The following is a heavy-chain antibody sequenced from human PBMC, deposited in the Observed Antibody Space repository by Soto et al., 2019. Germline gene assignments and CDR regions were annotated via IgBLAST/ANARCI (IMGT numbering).Heavy chain of an antibody. D-gene: IGHD2-2*01. CDR1: GFTFSSYA. Sequence: GGSLRLPCAASGFTFSSYAVSWVRQAPGKGLEWVSAISGSGGSTYYADSVKGWFTISRDNSKNTLYLQMNSLRAEDTAVYYCATTPSKYCSSTSCYYYWGQGTLVTVSS. V-gene: IGHV3-23*01. CDR2: ISGSGGST. CDR3: ATTPSKYCSSTSCYYY. J-gene: IGHJ4*02.